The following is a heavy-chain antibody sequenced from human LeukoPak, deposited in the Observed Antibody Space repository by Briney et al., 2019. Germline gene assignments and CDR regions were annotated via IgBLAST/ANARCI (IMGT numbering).Heavy chain of an antibody. V-gene: IGHV4-61*02. D-gene: IGHD4-11*01. J-gene: IGHJ6*02. CDR1: GGSISRGSYY. CDR3: ARSATRYSSKYYYGMDV. CDR2: IYTSGST. Sequence: SQTLSLTCTVSGGSISRGSYYWSWIRQPAGKGLEWIGRIYTSGSTNYNPSLKSRVTISVDTSKNQFSLKLSSVTAADTAVYYCARSATRYSSKYYYGMDVWGQGTTVTVSS.